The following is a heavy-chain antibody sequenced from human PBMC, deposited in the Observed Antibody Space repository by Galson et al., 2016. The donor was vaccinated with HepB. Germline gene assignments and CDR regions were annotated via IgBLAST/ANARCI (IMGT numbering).Heavy chain of an antibody. CDR3: ARLNYYDRTGFHRLYFFDF. J-gene: IGHJ4*02. CDR2: IYYTGTT. CDR1: GGSVYSSSYF. D-gene: IGHD3-22*01. V-gene: IGHV4-39*01. Sequence: ETLSLTCTVSGGSVYSSSYFWGWIRQPPGKGLEWIGTIYYTGTTYYTPSLESRVTITVDTSKDQFSLRLSSVTAADTALCFCARLNYYDRTGFHRLYFFDFWGQGTQVTVSS.